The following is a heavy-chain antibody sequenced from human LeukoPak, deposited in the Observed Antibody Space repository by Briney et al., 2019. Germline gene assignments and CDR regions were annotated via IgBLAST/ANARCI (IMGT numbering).Heavy chain of an antibody. CDR2: IYHSGST. CDR1: GGSISSGGYS. J-gene: IGHJ3*02. V-gene: IGHV4-30-2*01. CDR3: ARDRYYYDSSGFPLHDAFDI. Sequence: SQTLSLTCAVSGGSISSGGYSWSWIRQPPGKGQEWIGYIYHSGSTYYNPSLKSRVTISVDRSKNQFSLKLSSVTAADTAVYYCARDRYYYDSSGFPLHDAFDIWGQGTMVTVSS. D-gene: IGHD3-22*01.